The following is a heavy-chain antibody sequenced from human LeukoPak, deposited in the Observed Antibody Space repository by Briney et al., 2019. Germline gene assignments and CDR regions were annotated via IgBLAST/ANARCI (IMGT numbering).Heavy chain of an antibody. D-gene: IGHD2/OR15-2a*01. CDR1: GFIFRDHG. J-gene: IGHJ3*02. CDR3: ARILDDCKVDGCRTDI. V-gene: IGHV3-33*01. CDR2: IRDDGSER. Sequence: PGRSLRLSCAASGFIFRDHGMHWVRQAPGKGLEWVAVIRDDGSERYHGDSVKGRFTISRDNSKNTLYLEMNSLRPEDTALYYCARILDDCKVDGCRTDIWGQGTAVTVSS.